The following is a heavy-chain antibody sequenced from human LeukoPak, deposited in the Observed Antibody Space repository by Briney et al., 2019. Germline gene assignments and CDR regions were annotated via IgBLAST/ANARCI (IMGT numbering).Heavy chain of an antibody. CDR3: ARQKYQLLYHYYYYGMDV. V-gene: IGHV1-18*01. CDR1: GYTFTSYG. D-gene: IGHD2-2*02. CDR2: ISAYNGNT. J-gene: IGHJ6*02. Sequence: ASVKVSCKASGYTFTSYGISWVRQAPGQGLEWMGWISAYNGNTNYAQKLQGRVTMTTDTSTSTAHMELRSLRSDDTAVYYCARQKYQLLYHYYYYGMDVWGQGTTVTVSS.